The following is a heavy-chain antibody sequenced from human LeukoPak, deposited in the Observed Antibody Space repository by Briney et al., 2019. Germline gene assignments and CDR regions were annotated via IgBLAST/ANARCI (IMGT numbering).Heavy chain of an antibody. CDR2: ISGSGGGT. D-gene: IGHD3-22*01. J-gene: IGHJ4*02. V-gene: IGHV3-23*01. Sequence: GGSLRLSCAVSGITLSNYGMSWVRQAPGKGLEWVAGISGSGGGTNYADSVKGRFTISRDNPRNTLYLPMNSLRAEDTAVYFCAKRGVVIRVILVGFHKEPYYFDSWGQGALATVSS. CDR3: AKRGVVIRVILVGFHKEPYYFDS. CDR1: GITLSNYG.